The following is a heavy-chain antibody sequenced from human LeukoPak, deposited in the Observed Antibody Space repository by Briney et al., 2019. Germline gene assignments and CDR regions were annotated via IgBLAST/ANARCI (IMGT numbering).Heavy chain of an antibody. CDR2: INPSGGST. Sequence: ASVKVSCKASGYTFTGYYMHWVRQAPGQGLEWMGIINPSGGSTSYAQKFQGRVTMTRDMSTSTVYMELSSLRSEDTAVYYCARGSRDGYNSDAFDIWGQGTMVTVSS. D-gene: IGHD5-24*01. CDR3: ARGSRDGYNSDAFDI. J-gene: IGHJ3*02. V-gene: IGHV1-46*01. CDR1: GYTFTGYY.